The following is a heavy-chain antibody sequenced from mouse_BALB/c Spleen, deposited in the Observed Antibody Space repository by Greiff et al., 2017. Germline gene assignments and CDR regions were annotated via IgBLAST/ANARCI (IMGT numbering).Heavy chain of an antibody. Sequence: QVHVKQSGAELAKPGASVKMSCKASGYTFTSYWMHWVKQRPGQGLEWIGYINPSTGYTEYNQKFKDKATLTADKSSSTAYMQLSSLTSEDSAVYYCAIAYYRYAMDYWGQGTSVTVSS. CDR3: AIAYYRYAMDY. J-gene: IGHJ4*01. CDR1: GYTFTSYW. CDR2: INPSTGYT. V-gene: IGHV1-7*01. D-gene: IGHD2-14*01.